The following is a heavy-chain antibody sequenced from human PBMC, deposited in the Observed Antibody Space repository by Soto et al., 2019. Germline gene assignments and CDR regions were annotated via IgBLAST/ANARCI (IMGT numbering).Heavy chain of an antibody. Sequence: SETLSLTFTVSGGSISGNYWNWIRQPPGKGLEWMGYIFYSGSANYNPSLKSRVTISIDTSKRQFSLKLNSVTAADTAVYYCARDRSPYGDYESYWGQGILVTVSS. V-gene: IGHV4-59*01. D-gene: IGHD4-17*01. CDR3: ARDRSPYGDYESY. CDR2: IFYSGSA. CDR1: GGSISGNY. J-gene: IGHJ4*02.